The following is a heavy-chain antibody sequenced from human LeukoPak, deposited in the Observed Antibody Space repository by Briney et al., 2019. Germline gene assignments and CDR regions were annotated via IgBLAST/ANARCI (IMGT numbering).Heavy chain of an antibody. V-gene: IGHV4-4*07. CDR2: IYTHGIT. CDR1: GDSSSDYY. D-gene: IGHD2-21*02. Sequence: SETLSLNGTGSGDSSSDYYWSWMRQRAGNGLELSRRIYTHGITNYNPSLKSRVPTSVDTSKNHRSFRLSSVTAADTAVYYCARGVMTAIFAFDIWGQGTMVTVSS. CDR3: ARGVMTAIFAFDI. J-gene: IGHJ3*02.